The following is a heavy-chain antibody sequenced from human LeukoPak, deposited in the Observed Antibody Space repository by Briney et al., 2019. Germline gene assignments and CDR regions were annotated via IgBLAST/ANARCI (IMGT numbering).Heavy chain of an antibody. J-gene: IGHJ6*03. Sequence: SETLSLTCTVSGGSISSYYWSWIRQPPGKGLEWIGYVDHTGSTNFNPSLNGRVSISRDTTKNLLSLRLRSVTAADTAVYFCARRRVSSSTWYSTYYYYFYMDVWGKGTTVTVSS. CDR1: GGSISSYY. V-gene: IGHV4-59*01. CDR3: ARRRVSSSTWYSTYYYYFYMDV. CDR2: VDHTGST. D-gene: IGHD1-1*01.